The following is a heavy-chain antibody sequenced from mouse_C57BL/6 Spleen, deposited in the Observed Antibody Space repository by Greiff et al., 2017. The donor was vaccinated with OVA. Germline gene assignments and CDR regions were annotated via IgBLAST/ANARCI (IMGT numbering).Heavy chain of an antibody. CDR3: ARDGYDYGIDV. D-gene: IGHD2-4*01. CDR1: GYSITSGYD. Sequence: EVQLQESGPGMVKPSQSLSLTCTVTGYSITSGYDWHWIRHFPGNKLEWMGYISYSGSTNYNPSLKSRISITHDTSKNHFFLKLNSVTTEDTATYYCARDGYDYGIDVWGTGTTVTVSS. CDR2: ISYSGST. V-gene: IGHV3-1*01. J-gene: IGHJ1*03.